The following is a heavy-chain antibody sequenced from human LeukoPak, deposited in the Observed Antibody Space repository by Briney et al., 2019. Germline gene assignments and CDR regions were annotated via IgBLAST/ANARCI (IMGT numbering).Heavy chain of an antibody. CDR3: AITAMVTPFDY. CDR2: IWYDGSNK. D-gene: IGHD5-18*01. Sequence: GGSLRLSCAASGFTFSSYGMHWVRQAPGKGLEWVAVIWYDGSNKYYADSVKGRFTISRDNSKNTLYLQMNSLRAEDTAVYYCAITAMVTPFDYWGQGTLVTVSS. CDR1: GFTFSSYG. V-gene: IGHV3-33*01. J-gene: IGHJ4*02.